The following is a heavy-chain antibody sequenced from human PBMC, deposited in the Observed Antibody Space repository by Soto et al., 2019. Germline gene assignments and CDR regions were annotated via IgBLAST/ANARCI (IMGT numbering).Heavy chain of an antibody. CDR3: AREGTISLGYHGMDV. J-gene: IGHJ6*02. CDR2: INPSSGGT. D-gene: IGHD6-13*01. Sequence: QVQLAQYGAEVKKPGASLKVSCKASGYIFTTYYMHWVRQAPGQGLEWLGVINPSSGGTTYAQKFQGRVTMTRDTSTSTVDMELSSLRSEDTAIYYCAREGTISLGYHGMDVWGQGTTVTVSS. V-gene: IGHV1-46*01. CDR1: GYIFTTYY.